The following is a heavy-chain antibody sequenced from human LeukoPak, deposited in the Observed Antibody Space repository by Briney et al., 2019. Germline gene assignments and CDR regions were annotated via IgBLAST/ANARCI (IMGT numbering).Heavy chain of an antibody. V-gene: IGHV3-74*01. CDR2: IDSDGSST. Sequence: GGSLRLSCAASGFTFSSYWMHWVRQAPGKGLVWVSRIDSDGSSTSYADSVKGRFTISRDNAKNTLYLQMNSLRAEDTAVYYCARVGYCSGGSCYYDAFDIWGQGTMVTVSS. CDR3: ARVGYCSGGSCYYDAFDI. D-gene: IGHD2-15*01. CDR1: GFTFSSYW. J-gene: IGHJ3*02.